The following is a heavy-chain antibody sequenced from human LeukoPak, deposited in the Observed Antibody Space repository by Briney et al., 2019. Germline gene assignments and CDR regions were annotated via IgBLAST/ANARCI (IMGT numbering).Heavy chain of an antibody. CDR3: ARLDLQYDVLDFDY. V-gene: IGHV4-38-2*01. CDR1: GYSISSGYY. CDR2: IYHSGST. D-gene: IGHD4-11*01. Sequence: PSEALSLTCAVSGYSISSGYYWGWIRQPPGKGLEWIGSIYHSGSTYYNPSLKSRVTISVDTSKNQFSLKLSSVTAADTAVYYCARLDLQYDVLDFDYWGQGTLVTVSS. J-gene: IGHJ4*02.